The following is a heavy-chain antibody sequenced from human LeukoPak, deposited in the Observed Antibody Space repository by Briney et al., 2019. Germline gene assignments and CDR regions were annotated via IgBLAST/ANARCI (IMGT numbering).Heavy chain of an antibody. Sequence: SETLPLTCTVSGGSISSSSYYWGWIRRPPGKGLEWIGSIYYSGSTYYNPSLKSRVTVSVDTSKNQFSLILSSVTAADTAVYYCVRGSTLRHYQYWGQGTLVTVSS. D-gene: IGHD3-16*01. CDR1: GGSISSSSYY. CDR3: VRGSTLRHYQY. V-gene: IGHV4-39*01. J-gene: IGHJ4*02. CDR2: IYYSGST.